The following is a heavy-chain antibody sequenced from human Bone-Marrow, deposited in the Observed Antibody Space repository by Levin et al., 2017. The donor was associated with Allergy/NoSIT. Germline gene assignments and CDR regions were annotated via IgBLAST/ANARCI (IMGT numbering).Heavy chain of an antibody. Sequence: AGGSLRLSCAASGFTFSSYEMTWVRQAPGKGLEWISYIDGSGSTTYYADSVKGRFIISRDNAKNSVYLQMNSLRTEDTAIYYCAKDYINVFDYWGPGTLVTVSS. CDR2: IDGSGSTT. CDR3: AKDYINVFDY. J-gene: IGHJ4*02. CDR1: GFTFSSYE. D-gene: IGHD4-11*01. V-gene: IGHV3-48*03.